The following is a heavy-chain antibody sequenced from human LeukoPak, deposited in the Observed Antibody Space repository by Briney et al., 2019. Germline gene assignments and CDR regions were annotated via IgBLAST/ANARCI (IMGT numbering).Heavy chain of an antibody. CDR1: GFTFSSYS. J-gene: IGHJ4*02. Sequence: GGSLRLSCAASGFTFSSYSMNWVRQAPGKGLEWVSSISSSSSYIYYAGSVKGRFTISRDNAKNSLYLQMNSLRAEDTAVYYCAGGLYSRHFDYWGQGTLVTVSS. D-gene: IGHD6-13*01. V-gene: IGHV3-21*01. CDR3: AGGLYSRHFDY. CDR2: ISSSSSYI.